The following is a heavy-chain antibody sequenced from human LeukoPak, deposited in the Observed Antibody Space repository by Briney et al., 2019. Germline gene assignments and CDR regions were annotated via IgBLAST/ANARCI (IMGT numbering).Heavy chain of an antibody. CDR2: VSGSDGSS. D-gene: IGHD5-24*01. V-gene: IGHV3-23*01. J-gene: IGHJ4*02. CDR1: GFTFVGNA. Sequence: PGGSPRLSCATSGFTFVGNAMSWVRQAPGKGLEWVSGVSGSDGSSHYADSVKGRFTISVDNSKNTLHLQMNSLRAEDTAVYYCAKGGLGGYNAVFDHWGQGILVTVSS. CDR3: AKGGLGGYNAVFDH.